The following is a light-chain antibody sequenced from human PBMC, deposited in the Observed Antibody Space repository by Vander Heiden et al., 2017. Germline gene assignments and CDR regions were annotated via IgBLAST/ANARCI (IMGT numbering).Light chain of an antibody. CDR2: SNN. CDR1: SYNIGSNT. J-gene: IGLJ2*01. Sequence: QSVLPQPPSASGTPGQLLSISSSGSSYNIGSNTGNWEQQLPGKAPKLLIYSNNQRPSGVPERFSGSKSGTSAALAISGLQSEDEADYYCAAWDDRLNAVVFGGGTKLTVL. CDR3: AAWDDRLNAVV. V-gene: IGLV1-44*01.